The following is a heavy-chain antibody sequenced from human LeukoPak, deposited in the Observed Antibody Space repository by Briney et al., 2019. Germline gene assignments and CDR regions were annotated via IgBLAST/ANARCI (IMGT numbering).Heavy chain of an antibody. CDR3: ARELSGYESRVGYYYMDV. Sequence: SVKVSCKASGGTFSSYAISWVRQAPGQGLEWMGGIIPVFGTANYAQKFQGRVTITADESTSTAYMELSSLRSEDTAVYYCARELSGYESRVGYYYMDVWGKGTTVTVSS. CDR1: GGTFSSYA. D-gene: IGHD5-12*01. J-gene: IGHJ6*03. CDR2: IIPVFGTA. V-gene: IGHV1-69*13.